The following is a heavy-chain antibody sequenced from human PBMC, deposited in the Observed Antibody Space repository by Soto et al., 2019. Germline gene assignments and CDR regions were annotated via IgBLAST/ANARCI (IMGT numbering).Heavy chain of an antibody. J-gene: IGHJ6*02. V-gene: IGHV1-69*12. CDR3: ASWLKGPDTGNYYHGMDV. CDR1: GGAFSDYA. Sequence: QVQLVQSGAEVKKPGSSVKVSCKASGGAFSDYAFSWVRQAPGQGLEWLGGIMPIFRAPDYAQKFQGRVTITADEFTKTAYMEMNSLRSEDTAVYYCASWLKGPDTGNYYHGMDVWGQGTTVTVS. D-gene: IGHD2-2*02. CDR2: IMPIFRAP.